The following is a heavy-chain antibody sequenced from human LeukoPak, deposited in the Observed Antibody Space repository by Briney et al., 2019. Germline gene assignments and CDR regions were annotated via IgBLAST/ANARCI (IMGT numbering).Heavy chain of an antibody. CDR1: GFTFSSYA. J-gene: IGHJ4*02. Sequence: GGSLSLSCAASGFTFSSYAMSWVRQAPGKGLEWVSAISGSGGSTYYADSVKGRFTISRDNSKNTLYLQMNSLRAEDTAVYYCAKYYDFWSGYFLDYWGQGTLVTVSS. D-gene: IGHD3-3*01. CDR3: AKYYDFWSGYFLDY. CDR2: ISGSGGST. V-gene: IGHV3-23*01.